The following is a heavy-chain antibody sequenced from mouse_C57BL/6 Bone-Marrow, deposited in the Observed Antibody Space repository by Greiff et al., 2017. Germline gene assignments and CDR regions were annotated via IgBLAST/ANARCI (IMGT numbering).Heavy chain of an antibody. CDR2: INYDGSST. J-gene: IGHJ4*01. D-gene: IGHD2-5*01. V-gene: IGHV5-16*01. CDR1: GFTFSDYY. CDR3: ARGRAYYSNSYYAMDY. Sequence: EVQLVESEGGLVQPGSSMKLSCTASGFTFSDYYMAWVRPVPEKGLEWVANINYDGSSTYYLDSLKSRFIISRDNAKNILYLQMSSLKSEDTATYYCARGRAYYSNSYYAMDYWGQGTSVTVSS.